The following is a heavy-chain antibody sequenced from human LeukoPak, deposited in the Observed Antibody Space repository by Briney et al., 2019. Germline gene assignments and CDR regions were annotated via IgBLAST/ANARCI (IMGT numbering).Heavy chain of an antibody. CDR3: AKEWVATNDWQCDY. V-gene: IGHV3-23*01. D-gene: IGHD5-24*01. CDR1: GFTLCGNT. CDR2: ISGSGAGT. Sequence: GGSLRLSCAASGFTLCGNTMRTVCQAPGKGLQWVSAISGSGAGTYYADSVKGRFTISRDNSKHTLYLQMNSLRADETALYYCAKEWVATNDWQCDYWGQGTLVTVSS. J-gene: IGHJ4*02.